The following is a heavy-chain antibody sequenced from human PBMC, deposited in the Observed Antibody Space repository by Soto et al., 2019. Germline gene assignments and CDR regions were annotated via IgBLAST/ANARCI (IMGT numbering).Heavy chain of an antibody. CDR1: SHSDTTKDFV. Sequence: SLSLTCTVSSHSDTTKDFVCSWLREDPGRGLEWIAYIYHGGTTHYNPAFRSRVTMSVDTAKTQFSLNLASVTAADTAVYYCARGRTNFFGAGSALDFWGQGTPVTVSS. CDR3: ARGRTNFFGAGSALDF. D-gene: IGHD3-16*01. CDR2: IYHGGTT. J-gene: IGHJ4*02. V-gene: IGHV4-30-4*08.